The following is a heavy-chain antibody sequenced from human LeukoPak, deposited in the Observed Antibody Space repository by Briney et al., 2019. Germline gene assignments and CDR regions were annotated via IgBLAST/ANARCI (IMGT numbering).Heavy chain of an antibody. J-gene: IGHJ3*02. CDR1: GFTFSSYS. CDR2: ISSSSSYI. V-gene: IGHV3-21*01. CDR3: ARDFSGAFDI. D-gene: IGHD3-3*02. Sequence: GGSLRLSCAASGFTFSSYSMNWVRQAPGKGLEWVSSISSSSSYICYADSVKGRFTISRDNAKNSLYLQMNSLRAEDTAVYYCARDFSGAFDIWGQGTMVTVSS.